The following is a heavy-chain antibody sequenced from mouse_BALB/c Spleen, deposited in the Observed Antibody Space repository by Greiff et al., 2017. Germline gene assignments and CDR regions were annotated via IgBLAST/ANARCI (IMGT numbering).Heavy chain of an antibody. CDR1: GYTFTSYV. CDR2: INPYNDGT. Sequence: EVQLQQSGPELVKPGASVKMSCKASGYTFTSYVMHWVKQKPGQGLEWIGYINPYNDGTKYNEKFKGKATLTSDKSSSTAYMELSSLTSEDSAVYYCARMITWDYYAMDYWGQGTSVTVSS. D-gene: IGHD2-4*01. J-gene: IGHJ4*01. V-gene: IGHV1-14*01. CDR3: ARMITWDYYAMDY.